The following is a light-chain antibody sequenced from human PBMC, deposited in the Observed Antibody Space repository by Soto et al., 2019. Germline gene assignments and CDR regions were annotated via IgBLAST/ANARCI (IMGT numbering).Light chain of an antibody. CDR3: QQYGSLTWT. J-gene: IGKJ1*01. Sequence: EIVFRQSPGTLSFSPGERATLSFRASQSVSNNYLAWYQQKPGQAPRPLISGASRRTTGVPDRFSGSGSGTDFTLTISRLEPEDFAVYYCQQYGSLTWTFGQGTKVDIK. V-gene: IGKV3-20*01. CDR1: QSVSNNY. CDR2: GAS.